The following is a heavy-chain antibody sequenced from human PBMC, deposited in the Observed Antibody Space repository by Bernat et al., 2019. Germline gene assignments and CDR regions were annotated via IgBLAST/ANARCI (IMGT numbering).Heavy chain of an antibody. CDR1: GFTFSSYA. D-gene: IGHD4-17*01. CDR2: ISGSGANT. Sequence: EVQLLESGGGLVQPGGSLRLSCAASGFTFSSYAMSWVRQAPGKGLEWVSAISGSGANTYYADSVKGRFTISRDNPKNTLYLQMSSLRAEDTAVYYCAKDGPTTVIYRVCDSWGQGTLVTVSS. J-gene: IGHJ4*02. CDR3: AKDGPTTVIYRVCDS. V-gene: IGHV3-23*01.